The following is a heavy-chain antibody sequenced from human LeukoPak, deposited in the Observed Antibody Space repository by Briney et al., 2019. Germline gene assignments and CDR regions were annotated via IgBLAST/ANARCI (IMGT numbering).Heavy chain of an antibody. CDR1: GYTFTGYY. CDR2: INPNSGGT. CDR3: ARDPPPYGATDY. V-gene: IGHV1-2*02. D-gene: IGHD5-12*01. J-gene: IGHJ4*02. Sequence: ASVKVSCKASGYTFTGYYMHWVRQAPGQGLEWMGWINPNSGGTNYAQKFQGRVTMTRDTSISTAYMELSRLRSDDTAVYYCARDPPPYGATDYWGQGTQVTVSS.